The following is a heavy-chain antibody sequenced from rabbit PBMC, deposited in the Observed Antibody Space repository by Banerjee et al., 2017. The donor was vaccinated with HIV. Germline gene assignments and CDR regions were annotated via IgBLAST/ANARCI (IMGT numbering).Heavy chain of an antibody. CDR3: ARTYTSSSGCPYYFNL. D-gene: IGHD1-1*01. J-gene: IGHJ4*01. CDR2: IYAGSSVAI. CDR1: GFSFSSGYD. V-gene: IGHV1S40*01. Sequence: QSLEESGGDLVQPGTSLTLTCTASGFSFSSGYDMCWVRQAPGKGLEWIACIYAGSSVAIDYANWAKGRFTISKTSSTTVTLQMTSLTAADTATYFCARTYTSSSGCPYYFNLWGPGTLVTVS.